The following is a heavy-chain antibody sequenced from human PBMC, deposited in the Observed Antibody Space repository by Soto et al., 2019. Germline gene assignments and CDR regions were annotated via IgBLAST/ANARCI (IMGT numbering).Heavy chain of an antibody. J-gene: IGHJ6*03. Sequence: QVQLVASGGGVVQPGRSLRLSCEGSGFNFRSHGMQWVRQAPGKGLEWVAATSYDGSNKYYAGSVRGRFTISRDNSKNTLYRQMNSLRREDTAVYYCACAYINSYGYMDVWGNVTTVIVSS. V-gene: IGHV3-30*03. D-gene: IGHD3-16*01. CDR1: GFNFRSHG. CDR3: ACAYINSYGYMDV. CDR2: TSYDGSNK.